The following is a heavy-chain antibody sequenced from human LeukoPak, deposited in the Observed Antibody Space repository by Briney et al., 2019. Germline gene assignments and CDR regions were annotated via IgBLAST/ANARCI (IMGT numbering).Heavy chain of an antibody. CDR1: GFTFSSYS. Sequence: GGSLRLSCAASGFTFSSYSMNWVRQAPGKGLEWVSSIISSSSYIYYADSVKGRFTISRDNAKNSLYLQMNSLRAEDTAVYYCATNGGGYFDYWGQGTLVTVSS. CDR3: ATNGGGYFDY. J-gene: IGHJ4*02. CDR2: IISSSSYI. D-gene: IGHD3-10*01. V-gene: IGHV3-21*01.